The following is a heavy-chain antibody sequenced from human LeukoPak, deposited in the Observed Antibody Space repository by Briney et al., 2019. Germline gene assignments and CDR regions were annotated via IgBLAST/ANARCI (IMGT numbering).Heavy chain of an antibody. V-gene: IGHV1-2*02. Sequence: ASVKVSCKASGYTFSGHYMHWVRQALGQGLEWLGWINPITGDTKYAQKFQGSVTMTRDTSISTVYMELSGLTSDDTAIYYCARYFAVPDGGGFDYWGQGTLVTVSS. CDR3: ARYFAVPDGGGFDY. CDR1: GYTFSGHY. D-gene: IGHD3-3*01. J-gene: IGHJ4*02. CDR2: INPITGDT.